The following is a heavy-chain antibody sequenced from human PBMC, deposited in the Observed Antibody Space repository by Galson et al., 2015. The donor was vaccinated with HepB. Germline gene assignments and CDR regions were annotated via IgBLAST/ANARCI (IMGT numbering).Heavy chain of an antibody. J-gene: IGHJ2*01. CDR2: ISSSSTIT. V-gene: IGHV3-48*04. Sequence: SLRLSCAASGFIFSSYSMNWVRQAPGKGLEWVSYISSSSTITSYADAVKGRFTISRDNAKSSLSLQMNSLRGEDTAVYYCTRWGRDGYNVWWYFDLWGRGTLVTVSS. CDR3: TRWGRDGYNVWWYFDL. CDR1: GFIFSSYS. D-gene: IGHD5-24*01.